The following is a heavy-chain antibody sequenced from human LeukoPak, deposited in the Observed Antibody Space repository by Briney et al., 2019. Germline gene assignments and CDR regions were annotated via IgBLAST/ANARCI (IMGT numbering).Heavy chain of an antibody. CDR1: GFTFDSYS. Sequence: GGSLRLSCAASGFTFDSYSMNWVRQAPGKALEWVSYISRTSGTIYYADSVKGRFAISRDNAKNSLYLQMNSLRDEDTAVYYCAREYYYNYYGMDVWGQGTTVTVSS. CDR3: AREYYYNYYGMDV. J-gene: IGHJ6*02. V-gene: IGHV3-48*02. CDR2: ISRTSGTI.